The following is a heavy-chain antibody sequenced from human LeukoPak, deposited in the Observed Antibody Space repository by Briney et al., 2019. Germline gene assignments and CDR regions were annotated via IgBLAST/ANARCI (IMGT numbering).Heavy chain of an antibody. Sequence: SVTVSCTASGGTFSSYAISWVRQAPGQGLEWMGGIIPIFGTANYAQKFQGRVTITADKSTSTAYMELSSLRSEDTAVYYCASKYCSGGSCSNWGPFFDYWGQGTLVTVSS. J-gene: IGHJ4*02. D-gene: IGHD2-15*01. CDR1: GGTFSSYA. CDR2: IIPIFGTA. V-gene: IGHV1-69*06. CDR3: ASKYCSGGSCSNWGPFFDY.